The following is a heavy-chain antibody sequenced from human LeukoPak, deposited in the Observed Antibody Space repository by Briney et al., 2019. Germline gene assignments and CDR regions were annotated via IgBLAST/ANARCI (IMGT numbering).Heavy chain of an antibody. D-gene: IGHD3-22*01. V-gene: IGHV3-30-3*01. CDR1: GFTFSSYA. Sequence: GRSLRLSCTASGFTFSSYAMHWVRQAPGKGLEWVAVISYDGSNKYYADSVKGRFTISRDNSKNTLYLQMNSLRAEDTAVYYCARGPNYYDPFDPWGQGTLVTVSS. CDR2: ISYDGSNK. J-gene: IGHJ5*02. CDR3: ARGPNYYDPFDP.